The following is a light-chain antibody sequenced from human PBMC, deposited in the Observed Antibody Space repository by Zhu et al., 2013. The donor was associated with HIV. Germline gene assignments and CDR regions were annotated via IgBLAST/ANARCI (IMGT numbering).Light chain of an antibody. J-gene: IGKJ2*02. CDR1: ESVSRSF. Sequence: EIVMTQSPATLSVSPGERATLSCRASESVSRSFVAWYRQRPGQSPTLLIYGASVRATGIPDRFSGSESGTDFTLTISRLEPEDFAVYFCQQYAESPCTFGQGTKLEIK. V-gene: IGKV3-20*01. CDR3: QQYAESPCT. CDR2: GAS.